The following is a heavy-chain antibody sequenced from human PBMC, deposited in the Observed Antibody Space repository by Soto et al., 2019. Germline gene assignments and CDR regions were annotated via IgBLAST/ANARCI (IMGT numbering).Heavy chain of an antibody. CDR3: ARGEQYSGRIFDY. D-gene: IGHD1-26*01. CDR1: GESVSSNRAG. CDR2: TYYRSKWYY. Sequence: SQTLSRTCAITGESVSSNRAGWSWVRQSPSRGLEWLGRTYYRSKWYYEYAVSVRGRITINPDTSKNQYSLQLNSVTPEDTAVYFCARGEQYSGRIFDYWGQGTLVTVSS. V-gene: IGHV6-1*01. J-gene: IGHJ4*01.